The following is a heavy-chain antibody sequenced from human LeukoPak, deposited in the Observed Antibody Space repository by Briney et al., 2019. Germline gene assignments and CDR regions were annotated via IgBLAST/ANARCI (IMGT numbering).Heavy chain of an antibody. CDR3: AREYSSGWYVAGIDY. CDR1: GGSISSYY. V-gene: IGHV4-4*08. J-gene: IGHJ4*02. D-gene: IGHD6-19*01. CDR2: IYTSGST. Sequence: SETLSLTCTVSGGSISSYYWSWIRQPPGKGLEWIGRIYTSGSTNYNPSLKSRVTISVDTSKNQFSLKLSCVTAADTAVYYCAREYSSGWYVAGIDYWGQGTLVTVSS.